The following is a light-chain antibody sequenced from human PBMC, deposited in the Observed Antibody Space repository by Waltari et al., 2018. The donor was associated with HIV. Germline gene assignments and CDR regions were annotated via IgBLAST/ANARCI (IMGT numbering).Light chain of an antibody. CDR3: TSYTTINTYV. V-gene: IGLV2-14*03. J-gene: IGLJ1*01. CDR2: DVS. CDR1: SSDVGGSNL. Sequence: QSALTQPASVSGSPGQSLTISCTGTSSDVGGSNLVSWYQQHPAKAPKVIIYDVSNRPSGVSNRFSGSKSGNTASLTISGLQAEDEADYYCTSYTTINTYVFGTGTKVTVL.